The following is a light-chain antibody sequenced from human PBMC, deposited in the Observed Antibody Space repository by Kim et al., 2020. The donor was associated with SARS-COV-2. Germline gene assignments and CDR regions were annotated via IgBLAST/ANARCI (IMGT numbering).Light chain of an antibody. J-gene: IGLJ1*01. V-gene: IGLV3-25*03. Sequence: VPPGQTARLTCSKDALANQNGYRDQQKAGQAPVRVIYKDSERPAGIPERFSGSNSGTKVTLTISGVQAEDEADYYCQSADSRGTYVFGTGTKVTVL. CDR3: QSADSRGTYV. CDR1: ALANQN. CDR2: KDS.